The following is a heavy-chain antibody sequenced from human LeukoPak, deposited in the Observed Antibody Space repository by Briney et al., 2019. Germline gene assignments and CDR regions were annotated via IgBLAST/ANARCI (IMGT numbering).Heavy chain of an antibody. J-gene: IGHJ4*02. D-gene: IGHD3-10*01. Sequence: GGSLRLSCAASGFMFSRYAMHWVRQAPGKGLEWMGVISYEGNNKYYAASVKGRVTISRDNSKNTLYMQLNSLRTDDTAVYYCAKFPTMVRAIDYWGQGTLVTVSS. V-gene: IGHV3-30*18. CDR1: GFMFSRYA. CDR2: ISYEGNNK. CDR3: AKFPTMVRAIDY.